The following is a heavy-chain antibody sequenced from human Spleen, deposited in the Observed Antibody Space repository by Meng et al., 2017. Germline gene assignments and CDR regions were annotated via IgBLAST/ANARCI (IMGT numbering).Heavy chain of an antibody. Sequence: GTLTLSCKGSGYSFTSYWSGWVRQRPGKGLERVGIIYPGDSDTRYSPSFQGQATISADKTISTAYLQWSSLKASDTAMYYCARTYYYDSTGYFDAFDIWGQGTMVTVSS. CDR1: GYSFTSYW. J-gene: IGHJ3*02. CDR2: IYPGDSDT. V-gene: IGHV5-51*01. D-gene: IGHD3-22*01. CDR3: ARTYYYDSTGYFDAFDI.